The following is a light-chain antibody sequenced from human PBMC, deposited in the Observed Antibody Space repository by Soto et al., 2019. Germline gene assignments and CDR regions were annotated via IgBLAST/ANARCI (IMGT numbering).Light chain of an antibody. CDR3: QSYDTGMSGPVV. Sequence: QPVLTQPPSVSGAPGQRVTISCTGSSSNIGAGYDVHWYQQLPGTAPKLLIYGNNNRPSGVPDRFSGSKSGTSASLAITGLQAEDEGDYYCQSYDTGMSGPVVFGGGTKLTVL. J-gene: IGLJ2*01. CDR2: GNN. V-gene: IGLV1-40*01. CDR1: SSNIGAGYD.